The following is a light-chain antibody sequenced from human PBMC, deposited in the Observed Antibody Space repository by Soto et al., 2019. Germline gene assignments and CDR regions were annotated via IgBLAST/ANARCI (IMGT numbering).Light chain of an antibody. CDR1: SGDVGGYNS. CDR3: SSYTTSSTLI. V-gene: IGLV2-14*03. J-gene: IGLJ2*01. CDR2: DVS. Sequence: QSALTQPASVSGSPGQSITISCTGTSGDVGGYNSVSWYQQHPGKAPKLIIYDVSNRPSGVSNRFSGSTSGNTASLTLSGLQSEDEADYYCSSYTTSSTLIFGGGTKVTVL.